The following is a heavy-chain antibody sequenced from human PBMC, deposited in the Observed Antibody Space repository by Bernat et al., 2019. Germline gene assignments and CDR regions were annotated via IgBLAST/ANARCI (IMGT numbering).Heavy chain of an antibody. V-gene: IGHV4-59*01. CDR3: ASFDYGGNSFDY. J-gene: IGHJ4*02. CDR2: IYYSGST. Sequence: QVQLQESGPGLVKPSETLSLTCTVSGGSISSYYWSWIRQPPGKGLEWIGYIYYSGSTNYNPSLKSRVTISVDTSKNQFSLKLRSVTAADTAVYYCASFDYGGNSFDYWGQGTLVTVSS. CDR1: GGSISSYY. D-gene: IGHD4-23*01.